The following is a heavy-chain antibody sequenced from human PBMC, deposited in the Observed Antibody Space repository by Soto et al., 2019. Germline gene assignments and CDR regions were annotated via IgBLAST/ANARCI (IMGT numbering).Heavy chain of an antibody. CDR3: PKNQVYGPRSGPPGWSGQ. V-gene: IGHV3-23*01. D-gene: IGHD6-25*01. CDR2: ISGSGGST. CDR1: GFTFSSYA. J-gene: IGHJ1*01. Sequence: GGSLRLSCAASGFTFSSYAMSWVRQAPGKGLEWVSAISGSGGSTYYADSVKGRFTISRDNSKNTLYLQMNTLRAEATAVYYRPKNQVYGPRSGPPGWSGQWDQGTLVTVS.